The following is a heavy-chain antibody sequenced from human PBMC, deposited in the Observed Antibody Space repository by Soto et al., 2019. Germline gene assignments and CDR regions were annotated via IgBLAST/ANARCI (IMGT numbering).Heavy chain of an antibody. CDR1: GFTFSSYA. D-gene: IGHD2-15*01. J-gene: IGHJ5*02. CDR2: ISGGGGST. CDR3: AKAKECSGGSCYSRWFDP. V-gene: IGHV3-23*01. Sequence: EVQLLESGGGLVQPGGSLRLSCAASGFTFSSYAMSWVRQAPARGLEWVSAISGGGGSTYFAYSVKGRFTISRDNSKNTLYLQMNSVRAEDTAIYYGAKAKECSGGSCYSRWFDPWGQGTLVSVSS.